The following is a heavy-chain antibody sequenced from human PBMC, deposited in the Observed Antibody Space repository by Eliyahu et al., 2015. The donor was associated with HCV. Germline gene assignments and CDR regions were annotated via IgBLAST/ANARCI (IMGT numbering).Heavy chain of an antibody. CDR1: GYTFTNYY. CDR3: ARERTPTSTGWYGYPGDY. J-gene: IGHJ4*02. D-gene: IGHD6-19*01. V-gene: IGHV1-46*01. Sequence: QVQLVQSGAEVKKPGASLKVPCKASGYTFTNYYMHWVRQAPGQGLEWMGMINPSGGSTTYGQKFQGRVTMTRDTSTSTVYMDLSSLRSDDTAVYYCARERTPTSTGWYGYPGDYWGQGTRVTVSS. CDR2: INPSGGST.